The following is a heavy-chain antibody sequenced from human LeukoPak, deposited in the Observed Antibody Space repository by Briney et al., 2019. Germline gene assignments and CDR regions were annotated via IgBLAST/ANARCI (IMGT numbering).Heavy chain of an antibody. CDR2: INPNSGGT. J-gene: IGHJ5*02. CDR3: ARVGEPTVTTNNWFDP. Sequence: ASVKVSCKASGYTFTGCYMHWVRQAPGQGLEWMGWINPNSGGTNYAQKFQGRVTMTRDTSISTAYMELSRLRSDDTAVYYCARVGEPTVTTNNWFDPWGQGTLVTVSS. D-gene: IGHD4-17*01. V-gene: IGHV1-2*02. CDR1: GYTFTGCY.